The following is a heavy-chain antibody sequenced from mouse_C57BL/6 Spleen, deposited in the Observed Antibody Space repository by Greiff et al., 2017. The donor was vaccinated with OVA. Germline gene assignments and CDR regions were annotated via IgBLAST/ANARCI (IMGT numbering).Heavy chain of an antibody. CDR3: ARNDGYYVPFDY. D-gene: IGHD2-3*01. V-gene: IGHV1-64*01. J-gene: IGHJ2*01. CDR1: GYTFTSYW. Sequence: QVQLQQPGAELVKPGASVKLSCKASGYTFTSYWMHWVKQRPGQGLEWIGMIHPNSGSTNYNEKFKSKATLTVDKSSSTAYMQLSSLTSEDSAVYYCARNDGYYVPFDYWGQGTTLTVSS. CDR2: IHPNSGST.